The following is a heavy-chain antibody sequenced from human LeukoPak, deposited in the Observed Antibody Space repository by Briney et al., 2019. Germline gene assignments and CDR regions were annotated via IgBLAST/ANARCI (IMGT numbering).Heavy chain of an antibody. J-gene: IGHJ3*02. CDR1: GFTVSNAW. D-gene: IGHD2-2*01. Sequence: GGSLRLSCAASGFTVSNAWMSWVRQAPGKGLEWVGRIKSKTDGGTTDYAAPVKGRFTISRDDSKNTLYLQMNSLKTEDTAVYYCTTDLIVVVPAALDAFDIWGQGTMVTVSS. CDR2: IKSKTDGGTT. V-gene: IGHV3-15*01. CDR3: TTDLIVVVPAALDAFDI.